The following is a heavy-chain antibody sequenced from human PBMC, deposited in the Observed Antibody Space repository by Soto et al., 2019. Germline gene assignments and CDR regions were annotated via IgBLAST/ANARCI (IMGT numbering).Heavy chain of an antibody. J-gene: IGHJ5*01. Sequence: PSETLSLTCTVSGGSISSSSYYWGWIRQPPGKGLEWIGSIYYSGSTYYNPSLKSRVTISVDTSKNQFSLKLSSVTAADTAVYYCARQWQLPTYNWFDPWGQGTLVTVSS. CDR1: GGSISSSSYY. CDR3: ARQWQLPTYNWFDP. CDR2: IYYSGST. D-gene: IGHD2-15*01. V-gene: IGHV4-39*01.